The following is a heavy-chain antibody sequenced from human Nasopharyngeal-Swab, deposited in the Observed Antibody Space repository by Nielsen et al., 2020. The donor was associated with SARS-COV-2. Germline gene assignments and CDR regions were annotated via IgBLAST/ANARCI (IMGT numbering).Heavy chain of an antibody. CDR2: ISGYSGDT. Sequence: ASVKVSCKASGYTFTGYYMHWVRQAPGQGLEWMGWISGYSGDTNYAQKLQGRVTMTTDTSTSTAYMELGNLRSDDTAVYYCHVDRVSGSEDSYYFHAMDVWGQGTTVTVSS. CDR3: HVDRVSGSEDSYYFHAMDV. D-gene: IGHD6-19*01. J-gene: IGHJ6*02. CDR1: GYTFTGYY. V-gene: IGHV1-18*04.